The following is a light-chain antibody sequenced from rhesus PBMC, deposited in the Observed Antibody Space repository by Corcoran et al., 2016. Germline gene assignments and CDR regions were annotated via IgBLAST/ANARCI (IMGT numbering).Light chain of an antibody. J-gene: IGKJ1*01. V-gene: IGKV1-43*02. CDR2: KAS. Sequence: DIQMTQSPSSLSASVGDRVTITCRASQGISTYLNWYQQKPGKAPKRLIYKASRLESGVPSRFSGSGSGTDFTLTISSLQPEDFATYYCLQYNSDPWTFGQGTKVEIK. CDR1: QGISTY. CDR3: LQYNSDPWT.